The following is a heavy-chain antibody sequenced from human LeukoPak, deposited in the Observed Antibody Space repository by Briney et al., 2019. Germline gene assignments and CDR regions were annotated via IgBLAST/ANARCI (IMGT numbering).Heavy chain of an antibody. D-gene: IGHD6-13*01. J-gene: IGHJ6*02. CDR2: ISSSGRTT. Sequence: GGSLRLSCAASGFTFSSYEVSWVRQAPGKGLEWVPYISSSGRTTHYADSVKGRFTISRDNAKDSLYLQMNSLRAEDTAVYYCARVATAGTTFYYGMDVWGQGTTVTVSS. CDR1: GFTFSSYE. CDR3: ARVATAGTTFYYGMDV. V-gene: IGHV3-48*03.